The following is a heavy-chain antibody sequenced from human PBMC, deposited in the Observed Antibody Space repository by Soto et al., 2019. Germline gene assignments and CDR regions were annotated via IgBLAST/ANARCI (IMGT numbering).Heavy chain of an antibody. CDR1: GFTFSSYG. V-gene: IGHV3-30*18. Sequence: QVQLVESGGGVVQPGRSLRLSCAASGFTFSSYGMHWVRQAPGKGLEWVAVISYDGSNKYYADSVKGRFTISRDNSKNTLDLQMNSLRAEDTAVYYCAKETRAMVTTSGLYWGQGTLVTVSS. J-gene: IGHJ4*02. D-gene: IGHD5-18*01. CDR3: AKETRAMVTTSGLY. CDR2: ISYDGSNK.